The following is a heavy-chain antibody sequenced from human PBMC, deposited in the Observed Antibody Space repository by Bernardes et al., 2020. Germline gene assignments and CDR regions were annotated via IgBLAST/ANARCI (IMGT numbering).Heavy chain of an antibody. CDR2: VNPSGSST. CDR3: ARASKAGRVIDY. Sequence: ASVKVSCRASGYTFTSYYIHWVRQAPGQGLEWMGVVNPSGSSTNYAQSFQGRLTMTRDTSTSTVYMELSSLRSEDTAAYYCARASKAGRVIDYWGQGTLVSVSS. D-gene: IGHD3-22*01. J-gene: IGHJ4*02. CDR1: GYTFTSYY. V-gene: IGHV1-46*01.